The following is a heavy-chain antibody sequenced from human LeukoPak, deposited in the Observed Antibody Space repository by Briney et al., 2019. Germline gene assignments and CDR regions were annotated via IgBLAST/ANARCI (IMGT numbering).Heavy chain of an antibody. CDR1: GASISKSY. CDR3: ARENVAVAGRGNDF. Sequence: PETLSLTCTVSGASISKSYWSWIRQPPGKELEWIGCTFNSGSTRYNPSLGSRVTISEDTSRNQFSLNLSSVTAADTAVYYCARENVAVAGRGNDFWGQGTLVTVSS. D-gene: IGHD6-19*01. V-gene: IGHV4-59*12. J-gene: IGHJ4*02. CDR2: TFNSGST.